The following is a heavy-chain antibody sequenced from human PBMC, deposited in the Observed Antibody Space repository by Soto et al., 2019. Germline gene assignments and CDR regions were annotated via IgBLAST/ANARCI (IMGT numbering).Heavy chain of an antibody. CDR2: ISYDGSNK. J-gene: IGHJ6*02. D-gene: IGHD3-10*01. Sequence: HPGGSLRLSCAASGFTFSSYGMHWVRQAPGKGLEWVAVISYDGSNKYYADSVKGRFTISRDNSKNTLYLQMNSLRAEDTAVYYCAKDIHGSGEDKYYYYHGMDVWGQGTTVTVSS. V-gene: IGHV3-30*18. CDR3: AKDIHGSGEDKYYYYHGMDV. CDR1: GFTFSSYG.